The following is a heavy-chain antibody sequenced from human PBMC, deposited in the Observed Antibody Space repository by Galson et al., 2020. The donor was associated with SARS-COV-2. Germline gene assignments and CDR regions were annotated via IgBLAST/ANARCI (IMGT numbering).Heavy chain of an antibody. CDR3: ARDGEGGGMAWGHYFYYYMDV. CDR1: GGTISSSP. V-gene: IGHV1-69*10. D-gene: IGHD7-27*01. CDR2: IIPRLDVA. Sequence: SVKVSCKASGGTISSSPIIWVRQAPGQGLEWMGGIIPRLDVANYAQKFQGRVTITVDKSSNIAYMAMSSLRSEDTAIYYCARDGEGGGMAWGHYFYYYMDVWGKGTTVTVSS. J-gene: IGHJ6*03.